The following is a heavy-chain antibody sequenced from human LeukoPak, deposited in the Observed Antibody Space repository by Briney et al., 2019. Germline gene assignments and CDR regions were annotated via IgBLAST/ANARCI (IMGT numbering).Heavy chain of an antibody. J-gene: IGHJ3*02. CDR3: ARALTAYDSSGYYYATGAFDI. V-gene: IGHV1-3*03. Sequence: GGSLRLSCTASGFTFTSYAMHWVRQAPGQRLEWMGWINAGNGNTKYSQEFQGRVTITRDTSASTAYMELSSLRSEDMAVYYCARALTAYDSSGYYYATGAFDIWGQGTMVTVSS. D-gene: IGHD3-22*01. CDR1: GFTFTSYA. CDR2: INAGNGNT.